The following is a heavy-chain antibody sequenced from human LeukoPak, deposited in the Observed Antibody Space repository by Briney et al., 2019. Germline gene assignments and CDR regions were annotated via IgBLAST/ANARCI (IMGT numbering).Heavy chain of an antibody. J-gene: IGHJ4*02. V-gene: IGHV4-34*01. CDR2: INHSGST. CDR1: GFTFSSYG. CDR3: ARDHYDSSGLLDY. D-gene: IGHD3-22*01. Sequence: GSLRLSCAASGFTFSSYGMHWVRQPPGKGLEWIGEINHSGSTNYNPSLKSRVTISVDTSKNQFSLKLSSVTAADTAVYYCARDHYDSSGLLDYWGQGTLVTVSS.